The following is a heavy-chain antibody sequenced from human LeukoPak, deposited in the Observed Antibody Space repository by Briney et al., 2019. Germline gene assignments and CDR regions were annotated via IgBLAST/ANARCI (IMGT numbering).Heavy chain of an antibody. CDR3: AKDFRYSKV. D-gene: IGHD4-11*01. CDR1: GFTFSSYG. V-gene: IGHV3-33*06. Sequence: GGSLRLSCAASGFTFSSYGMHWVRQAPGKGLEWVAVIWYDGSNKYYADSVKGRFTISRDNSKNTLYLQMNSLRAEDTAVYYCAKDFRYSKVWGQGTLVTVSS. CDR2: IWYDGSNK. J-gene: IGHJ4*02.